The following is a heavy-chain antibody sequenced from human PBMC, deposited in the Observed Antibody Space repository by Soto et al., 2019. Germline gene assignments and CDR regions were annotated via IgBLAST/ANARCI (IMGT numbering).Heavy chain of an antibody. CDR3: ARGRSRGYSYGY. D-gene: IGHD5-18*01. Sequence: SETLSLTCTVSGGSISSGGYYWSWIRQHPGKGLEWIGYIYYSGSTYYNPSLKSRVTISVDTSKNQFSLKLSSVTAADTAVYYCARGRSRGYSYGYWGQGTRVTVSP. J-gene: IGHJ4*02. CDR2: IYYSGST. V-gene: IGHV4-31*03. CDR1: GGSISSGGYY.